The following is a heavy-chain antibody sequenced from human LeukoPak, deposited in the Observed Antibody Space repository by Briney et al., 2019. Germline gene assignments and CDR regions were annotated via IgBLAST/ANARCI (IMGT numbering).Heavy chain of an antibody. J-gene: IGHJ5*02. D-gene: IGHD2-2*01. Sequence: SVKVSCKASGGTFSSYAISWVRQAPGQGLEWMGGIIPIFGTANYAQKFQGRVTITTDESTSTAYMELSSLRSEDTAVYYCARDRCSSTSCYPWFDPWGQGTLVTVSS. V-gene: IGHV1-69*05. CDR3: ARDRCSSTSCYPWFDP. CDR1: GGTFSSYA. CDR2: IIPIFGTA.